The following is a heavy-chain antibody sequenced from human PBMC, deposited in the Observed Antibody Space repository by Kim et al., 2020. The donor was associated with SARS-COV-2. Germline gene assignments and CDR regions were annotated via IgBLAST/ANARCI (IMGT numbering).Heavy chain of an antibody. J-gene: IGHJ3*02. Sequence: SETLSLTCAVSGGSISSSNWWSWVRQPPGKGLEWNGEIYHSGSTNYNPSLKSRVTISVDKSKNQFSLKLSSVTAADTAVYYCASWDPITSPCAFDIWGHGTIVTLS. CDR3: ASWDPITSPCAFDI. CDR1: GGSISSSNW. V-gene: IGHV4-4*02. D-gene: IGHD3-10*01. CDR2: IYHSGST.